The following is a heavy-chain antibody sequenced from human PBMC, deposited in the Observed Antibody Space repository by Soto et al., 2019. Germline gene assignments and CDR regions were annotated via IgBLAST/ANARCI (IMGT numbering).Heavy chain of an antibody. CDR3: AKSGDYDFWSENAFDI. CDR2: ISGSGGST. V-gene: IGHV3-23*01. Sequence: PGGSLRLSCAASGFTSSSYAMSWVRQAPGKGLEWVSAISGSGGSTYYADSVKGRFTISRDNSKNTLYLQMNSLRAEDTAVYYCAKSGDYDFWSENAFDIWGQGTMVT. CDR1: GFTSSSYA. D-gene: IGHD3-3*01. J-gene: IGHJ3*02.